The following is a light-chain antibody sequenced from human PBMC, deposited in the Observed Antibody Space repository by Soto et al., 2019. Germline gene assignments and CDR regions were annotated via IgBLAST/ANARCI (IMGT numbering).Light chain of an antibody. J-gene: IGLJ1*01. V-gene: IGLV2-14*01. CDR2: EAS. Sequence: QSALTQPASVSGSPGQSITISCTGTSSDVGGYNYVSWYQQHPGKAPKLLIYEASYRPSGVSNRFSGSKSGNTASLTISGLQAEEDEADYYCSSYTSSSTYVFGTGTQLTVL. CDR1: SSDVGGYNY. CDR3: SSYTSSSTYV.